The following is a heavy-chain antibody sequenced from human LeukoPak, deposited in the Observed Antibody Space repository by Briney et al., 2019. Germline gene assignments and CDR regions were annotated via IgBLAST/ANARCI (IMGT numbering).Heavy chain of an antibody. Sequence: GGSLRLSCAASGFTFSNYSMNWVRQAPGKGLEWVSYIIRSSSTIYYADSVKGRFAISRDNAKNSLYLQMNSLRAEDTAVYYCARAKRNGFDIWGQGTMVTVSS. J-gene: IGHJ3*02. V-gene: IGHV3-48*01. CDR2: IIRSSSTI. CDR3: ARAKRNGFDI. CDR1: GFTFSNYS.